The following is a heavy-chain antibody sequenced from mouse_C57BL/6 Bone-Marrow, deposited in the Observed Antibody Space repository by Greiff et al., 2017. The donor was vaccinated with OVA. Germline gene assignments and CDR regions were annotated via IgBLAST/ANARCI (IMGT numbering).Heavy chain of an antibody. V-gene: IGHV1-72*01. J-gene: IGHJ4*01. CDR3: ERLDSSGCYYAMDY. Sequence: QVQLQQPGAELVKPGASVKLSCKASGYTFTSYWMPWVKQRPGRGLEWIGRIDPNSGGTKYNEKFKSKATLTVDKPSSTAYMELSRLTSVDSAVYYCERLDSSGCYYAMDYWGQGTSVTVSS. D-gene: IGHD3-2*02. CDR2: IDPNSGGT. CDR1: GYTFTSYW.